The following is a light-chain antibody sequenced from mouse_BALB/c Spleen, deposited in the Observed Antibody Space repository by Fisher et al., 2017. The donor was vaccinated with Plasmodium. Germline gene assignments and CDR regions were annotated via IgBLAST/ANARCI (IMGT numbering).Light chain of an antibody. V-gene: IGKV1-110*01. Sequence: DIVMTQTPLSLPVSLGDHASISCRSSQSLVHSYGDTYLHWYLQKPGQSPKLLIYKVSNRFSGVPDRFTGSGSGTDFTLKISRVEAEDLGVYYCWQGTHFPFTFGSGTKLEIK. CDR2: KVS. J-gene: IGKJ4*01. CDR3: WQGTHFPFT. CDR1: QSLVHSYGDTY.